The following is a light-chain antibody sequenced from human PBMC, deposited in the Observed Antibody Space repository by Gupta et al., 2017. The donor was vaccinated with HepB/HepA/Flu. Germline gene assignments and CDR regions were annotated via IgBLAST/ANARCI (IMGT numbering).Light chain of an antibody. V-gene: IGKV1-39*01. CDR3: QQSDSTPCS. CDR2: AAS. Sequence: DIQMTQSPSSLSASVGDRVTITCRASQSISSYLNWYQQKPGKAPKLLIYAASSLQSGVPSGFSGSGSGTDFTLTISRLQPEDFATYYCQQSDSTPCSFGQGTKMEIK. J-gene: IGKJ2*04. CDR1: QSISSY.